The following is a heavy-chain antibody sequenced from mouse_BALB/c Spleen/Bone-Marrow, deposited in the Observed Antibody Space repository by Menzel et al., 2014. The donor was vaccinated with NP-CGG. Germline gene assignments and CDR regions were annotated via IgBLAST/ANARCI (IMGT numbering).Heavy chain of an antibody. D-gene: IGHD2-1*01. CDR3: ARVYYGNLDY. J-gene: IGHJ2*01. CDR2: IHPGDGDT. V-gene: IGHV1-80*01. CDR1: GYTFTNFW. Sequence: VMLVESGAELVRPGSSVKISCKASGYTFTNFWMNWVKQRPGQGLEWIGQIHPGDGDTNNNGKFKGKATLTTDKSSSTAYMQLSSLSSEDSAVYFCARVYYGNLDYWGQGTPLTVSS.